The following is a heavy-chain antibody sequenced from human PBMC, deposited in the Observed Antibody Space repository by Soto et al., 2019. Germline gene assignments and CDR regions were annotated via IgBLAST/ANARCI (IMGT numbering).Heavy chain of an antibody. Sequence: PGGSLRLSCAASGFTFSSYSMNWVRQAPGKGLEWVSSISSSSSYIYYADSVKGRFTISRDNAKNSLYLQMNSLRAEDTAVYYCARDCRYCISTSHNWFDPWGQGTLVTVSS. CDR3: ARDCRYCISTSHNWFDP. CDR2: ISSSSSYI. J-gene: IGHJ5*02. D-gene: IGHD2-2*01. CDR1: GFTFSSYS. V-gene: IGHV3-21*01.